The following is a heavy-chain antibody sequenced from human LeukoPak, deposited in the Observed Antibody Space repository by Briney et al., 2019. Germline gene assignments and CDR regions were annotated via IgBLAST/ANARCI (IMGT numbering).Heavy chain of an antibody. CDR2: IYTSGST. CDR3: ARGDYGGNSYYFDY. CDR1: GGSISIYY. J-gene: IGHJ4*02. D-gene: IGHD4-23*01. V-gene: IGHV4-4*07. Sequence: SETLSLTCTVSGGSISIYYWSWIRQPAGKGLEWIGRIYTSGSTNYNPSLKSRVTMSVDTSKNQFSLKLSSVTAADTAVYYCARGDYGGNSYYFDYWGQGTLVTVSS.